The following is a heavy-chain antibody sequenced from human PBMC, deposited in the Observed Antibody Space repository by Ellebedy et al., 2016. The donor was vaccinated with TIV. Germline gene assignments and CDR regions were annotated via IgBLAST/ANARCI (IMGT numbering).Heavy chain of an antibody. D-gene: IGHD3-10*01. CDR3: ARGRGYYYGSGSYRIGNYYYYGMDV. Sequence: ASVKVSXXASGYTFTSYGISWVRQAPGQGLEWMGWFNPNSGGTNYAQKFQGRVTITADESTSTAYLELSSLRSEDTAVYYCARGRGYYYGSGSYRIGNYYYYGMDVWGQGTTVTVSS. J-gene: IGHJ6*02. CDR2: FNPNSGGT. CDR1: GYTFTSYG. V-gene: IGHV1-18*01.